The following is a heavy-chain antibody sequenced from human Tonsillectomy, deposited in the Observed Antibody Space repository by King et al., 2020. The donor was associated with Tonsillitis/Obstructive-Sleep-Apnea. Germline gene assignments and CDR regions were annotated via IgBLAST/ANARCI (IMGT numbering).Heavy chain of an antibody. CDR3: ARLSMAAAGRSFDN. CDR2: IYYSGST. J-gene: IGHJ4*02. Sequence: LQLQESGPGLVKPSETLSLTCTVSGGSISSSSYYWGWIRQPPGKGLEWIGNIYYSGSTYYNPSLKSRVTISVDTSKNQFSLKSSSVTAADTAVYYCARLSMAAAGRSFDNWGQGTLVIVSS. CDR1: GGSISSSSYY. D-gene: IGHD6-13*01. V-gene: IGHV4-39*01.